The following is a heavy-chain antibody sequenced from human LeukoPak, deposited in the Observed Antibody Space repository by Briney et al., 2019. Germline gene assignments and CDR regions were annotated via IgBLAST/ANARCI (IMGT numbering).Heavy chain of an antibody. V-gene: IGHV1-2*02. CDR1: GYTFTAYY. J-gene: IGHJ4*02. Sequence: ASVKVSCKASGYTFTAYYIHWVRQAPGQGLERMGWINPNSGGTNYAQKFQGRVTMTKDTSISTAYMELNRLRSDDTAVYYCARYYSSDYWGQGTLVTVSS. CDR3: ARYYSSDY. CDR2: INPNSGGT. D-gene: IGHD2-2*01.